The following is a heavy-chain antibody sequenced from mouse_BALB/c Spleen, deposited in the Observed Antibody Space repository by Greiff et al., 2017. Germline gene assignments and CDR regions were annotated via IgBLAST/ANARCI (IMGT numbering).Heavy chain of an antibody. CDR2: ISSGGGNT. CDR1: GFTFSSYT. V-gene: IGHV5-9*03. CDR3: ARRGYDYDGYYFDY. Sequence: EVKVVESGGGLVKPGGSLKLSCAASGFTFSSYTMSWVRQTPEKRLEWVATISSGGGNTYYPDSVKGRFTISRDNAKNNLYLQMSSLRSEDTALYYCARRGYDYDGYYFDYWGQGTTLTVSS. J-gene: IGHJ2*01. D-gene: IGHD2-4*01.